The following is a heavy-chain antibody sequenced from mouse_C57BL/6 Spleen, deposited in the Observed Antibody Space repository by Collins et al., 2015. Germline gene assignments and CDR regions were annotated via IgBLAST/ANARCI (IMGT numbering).Heavy chain of an antibody. D-gene: IGHD2-3*01. V-gene: IGHV2-6-7*01. J-gene: IGHJ4*01. Sequence: QVQLKESGPGLVAPSQSLSITCTVSGFSLTGYGVNWVRQPPGKGLEWLGLIWGDGSTDYNSALNSRLSISKDNSKSQVFLKMNSLQTDDTAGYYCARDYDGYSHAMDFWGQGTSVTVSS. CDR1: GFSLTGYG. CDR3: ARDYDGYSHAMDF. CDR2: IWGDGST.